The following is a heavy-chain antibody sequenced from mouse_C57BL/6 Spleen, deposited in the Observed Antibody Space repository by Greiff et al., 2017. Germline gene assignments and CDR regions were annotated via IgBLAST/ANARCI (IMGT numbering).Heavy chain of an antibody. CDR3: AREGIYYYGSSYWYFDV. D-gene: IGHD1-1*01. Sequence: VQLQQSGPELVKPGASVKMSCKASGYTFTDYNMHWVKQSHGKSLEWIGYINPNNGGTSYNQKFKGKATLTVNKSSSPAYMELRSLTSEDSAVFYCAREGIYYYGSSYWYFDVWGTGTTVTVSS. J-gene: IGHJ1*03. V-gene: IGHV1-22*01. CDR2: INPNNGGT. CDR1: GYTFTDYN.